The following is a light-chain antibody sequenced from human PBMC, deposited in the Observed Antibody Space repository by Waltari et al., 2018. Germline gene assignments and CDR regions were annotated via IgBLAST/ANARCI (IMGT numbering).Light chain of an antibody. Sequence: EIVLTQSPGTLSLSPGERATLSCRASQSVSRSLAWYKQKPGQAPRLLIYDASKRATAIPDRFSGSGSGTDFSLTISRLEPEDFAVYYCQPYVSLPATFGQGTKVEVK. CDR1: QSVSRS. J-gene: IGKJ1*01. V-gene: IGKV3-20*01. CDR3: QPYVSLPAT. CDR2: DAS.